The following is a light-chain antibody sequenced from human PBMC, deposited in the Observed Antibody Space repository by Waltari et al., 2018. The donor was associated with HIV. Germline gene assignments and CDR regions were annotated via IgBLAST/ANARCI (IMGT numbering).Light chain of an antibody. J-gene: IGLJ2*01. V-gene: IGLV6-57*04. CDR3: QSYDSNYVV. Sequence: FMLTQPHSVSESPGEPVTISCTRSSGSLGFNFVQWYQQRPGSAPTTVIYVDDRRPSGVPDRFSGSIDRSSNSASLTISGLEPEDEADYYCQSYDSNYVVFGGGTKLTVL. CDR2: VDD. CDR1: SGSLGFNF.